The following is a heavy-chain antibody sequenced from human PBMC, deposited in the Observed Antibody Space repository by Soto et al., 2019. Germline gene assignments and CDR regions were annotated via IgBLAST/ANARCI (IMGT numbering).Heavy chain of an antibody. D-gene: IGHD2-2*01. CDR1: GFTFSTYA. Sequence: EVQLLESGGGLVQPGGSLRLSCAASGFTFSTYAITWVRQAPGKGLEWVSSISGGGGSTYYADSVKGRFTISRDKSRNTLYLQMNSLRVEDTAVYYCAKDDIVLVSPATNTPHYGMDVWGQGTAVTVSS. V-gene: IGHV3-23*01. CDR3: AKDDIVLVSPATNTPHYGMDV. CDR2: ISGGGGST. J-gene: IGHJ6*02.